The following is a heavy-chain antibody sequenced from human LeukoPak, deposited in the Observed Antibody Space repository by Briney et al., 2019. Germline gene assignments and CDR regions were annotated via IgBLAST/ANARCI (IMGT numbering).Heavy chain of an antibody. CDR3: ARDPGEDSGWHTYPSY. J-gene: IGHJ4*02. V-gene: IGHV3-7*01. CDR2: IKQDGSVE. Sequence: GGSLRLSCAASGFTFSNYWMSWVRQAPGKGLEWVASIKQDGSVEYYVDSVKGRFTISRDNAKNSLFLQMNSLRAEDTAVYYCARDPGEDSGWHTYPSYWGQGTLLTVSS. CDR1: GFTFSNYW. D-gene: IGHD6-19*01.